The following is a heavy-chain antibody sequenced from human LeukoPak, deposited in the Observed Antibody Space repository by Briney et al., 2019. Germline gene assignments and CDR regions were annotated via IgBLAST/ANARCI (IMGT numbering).Heavy chain of an antibody. Sequence: GGSLRLSCAASGFTFSSYAMSWVRQAPGKGLEWVSAISGSGGSTYYADPVKGRFIISRDNSKNTLYLQMNSLRAEDTAVYYCAKAIDQNWFDPWGQGTLVTVSS. CDR2: ISGSGGST. CDR3: AKAIDQNWFDP. D-gene: IGHD2-2*01. V-gene: IGHV3-23*01. J-gene: IGHJ5*02. CDR1: GFTFSSYA.